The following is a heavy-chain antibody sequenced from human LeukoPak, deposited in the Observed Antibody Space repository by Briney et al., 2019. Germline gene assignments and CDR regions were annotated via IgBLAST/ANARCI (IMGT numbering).Heavy chain of an antibody. CDR1: GFTFSSYG. Sequence: GGSLRLSCAASGFTFSSYGMHWFRQAPGKGLEWVAFIRYDGSNKYYADSVKGRFTISRDNSKNTLYLQMNSLRAEDTAVYYCAKEILGYCSSTSCHGFDYWGQGTLVTVSS. CDR2: IRYDGSNK. J-gene: IGHJ4*02. V-gene: IGHV3-30*02. CDR3: AKEILGYCSSTSCHGFDY. D-gene: IGHD2-2*01.